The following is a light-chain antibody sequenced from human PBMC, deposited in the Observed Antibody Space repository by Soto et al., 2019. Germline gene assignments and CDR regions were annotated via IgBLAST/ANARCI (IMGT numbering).Light chain of an antibody. CDR1: QTITNW. Sequence: DIQMTQSPSTLSASVGERVTITCRSSQTITNWLAWYQQKPGKAPKLLIYRASSLESGVPSRFSGSGSETEFTLTISSLQLDDVATYYCQQYNNDPYNFGQGTKLEIK. V-gene: IGKV1-5*03. CDR3: QQYNNDPYN. J-gene: IGKJ2*01. CDR2: RAS.